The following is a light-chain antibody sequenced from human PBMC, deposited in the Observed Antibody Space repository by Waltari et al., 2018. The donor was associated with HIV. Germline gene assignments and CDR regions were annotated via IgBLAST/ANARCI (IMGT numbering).Light chain of an antibody. CDR1: NSHIGNNY. CDR2: DNN. V-gene: IGLV1-51*01. Sequence: QSVLTQPPSVSAAPGQKVTIPCSGRNSHIGNNYVSWYQQIPGTAPKLLIYDNNKRPSGIPDRFSGSKSDTSATLGITGLQTGDEADYRCGTWDSSLSAVVFGGGTKLTVL. CDR3: GTWDSSLSAVV. J-gene: IGLJ3*02.